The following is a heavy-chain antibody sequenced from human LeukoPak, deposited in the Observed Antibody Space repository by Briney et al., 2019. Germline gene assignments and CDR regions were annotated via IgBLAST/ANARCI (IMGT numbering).Heavy chain of an antibody. Sequence: SQTLSLTCAVSGGSISSGGYSWSWIRQPPGKGLEWIGYIYQSGSTYYVPSLKSRVNISVDRSKIQFSLKLSSVTAADTAVYYCARVNYYDSSGFYFGFRGQGTLVTVSS. D-gene: IGHD3-22*01. CDR2: IYQSGST. CDR1: GGSISSGGYS. CDR3: ARVNYYDSSGFYFGF. J-gene: IGHJ4*02. V-gene: IGHV4-30-2*01.